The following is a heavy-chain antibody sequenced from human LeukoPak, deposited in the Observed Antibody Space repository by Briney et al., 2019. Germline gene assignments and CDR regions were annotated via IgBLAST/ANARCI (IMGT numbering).Heavy chain of an antibody. V-gene: IGHV1-69*13. Sequence: SVKVSCKASGGTFSSYAISWVRQAPGQGLEWMGGIIPIFGTANYAQKFQGRVTITADESTSTAYMELSSLRSEDTAVYYCARGGPYSSSWLYDALDIWGQGTMVTVSS. J-gene: IGHJ3*02. D-gene: IGHD6-13*01. CDR1: GGTFSSYA. CDR2: IIPIFGTA. CDR3: ARGGPYSSSWLYDALDI.